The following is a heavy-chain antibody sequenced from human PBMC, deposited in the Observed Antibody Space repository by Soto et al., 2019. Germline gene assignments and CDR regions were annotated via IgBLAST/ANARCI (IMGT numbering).Heavy chain of an antibody. CDR1: GGRICSGGYS. Sequence: SQPMPHRCAVFGGRICSGGYSGSWNKQPPGKGLEWIGYIYHSGSTYYTPSLNSRVTISVDRSKNQFSLKLSSVTAADTAVYSYAGKRGYGIGLAYWGQGTLVTVSS. CDR2: IYHSGST. CDR3: AGKRGYGIGLAY. J-gene: IGHJ4*02. D-gene: IGHD4-17*01. V-gene: IGHV4-30-2*01.